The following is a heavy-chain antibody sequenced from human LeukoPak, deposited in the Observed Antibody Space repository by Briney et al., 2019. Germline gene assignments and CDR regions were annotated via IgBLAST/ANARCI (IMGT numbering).Heavy chain of an antibody. CDR3: ARTPAKGFDY. Sequence: SETLSLTCTVSHDSFISYYWNWIRQPPGKGLEWIGYIYSSGNTDYNPALKSRVTMSMDTSRNQFSLKLSSVTAADTAVYYCARTPAKGFDYWGQGTLVTVSS. CDR2: IYSSGNT. J-gene: IGHJ4*02. CDR1: HDSFISYY. V-gene: IGHV4-59*01. D-gene: IGHD2-15*01.